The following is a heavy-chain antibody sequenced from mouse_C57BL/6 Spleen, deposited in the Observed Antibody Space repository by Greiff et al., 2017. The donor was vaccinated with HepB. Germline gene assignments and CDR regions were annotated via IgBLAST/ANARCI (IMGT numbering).Heavy chain of an antibody. D-gene: IGHD1-1*01. J-gene: IGHJ1*03. V-gene: IGHV14-3*01. Sequence: EVQLQESVAELVRPGASVKLSCTASGFNIKNTYMHWVKQRPEQGLEWIGRIDPANGNTKYAPKFQGKATITADTSSNTAYLQLSSLTSEDTAIYYCARSWDHYYGSSLWYFDVWGTGTTVTVSS. CDR1: GFNIKNTY. CDR2: IDPANGNT. CDR3: ARSWDHYYGSSLWYFDV.